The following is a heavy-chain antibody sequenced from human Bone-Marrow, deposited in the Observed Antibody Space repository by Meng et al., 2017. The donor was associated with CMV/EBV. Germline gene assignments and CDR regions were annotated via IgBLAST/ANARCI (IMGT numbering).Heavy chain of an antibody. D-gene: IGHD3-10*01. CDR3: ARLWFGGTMDV. CDR2: IYYSGST. J-gene: IGHJ6*02. V-gene: IGHV4-59*01. Sequence: GSLRLSCAVYGGSFSGYYWSWIRQPPGKGLEWIGYIYYSGSTNYNPSLKSRVTISVDTSKNQFSLKLSSVTAADTAVYYCARLWFGGTMDVWGQGTTVTVSS. CDR1: GGSFSGYY.